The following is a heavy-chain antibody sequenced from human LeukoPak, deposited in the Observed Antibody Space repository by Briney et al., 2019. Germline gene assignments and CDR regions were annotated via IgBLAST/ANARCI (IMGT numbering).Heavy chain of an antibody. CDR3: ARGGGNFDY. Sequence: GGSLGLSCATSGFTFSNFWMNWVRQAPGKGLEWVANIKQDGSEKYYVDSVRGRFTISRDNAENSLYLQMNSLRVDDTAVYYCARGGGNFDYWGQGTLVTVSS. J-gene: IGHJ4*02. V-gene: IGHV3-7*04. D-gene: IGHD2-15*01. CDR1: GFTFSNFW. CDR2: IKQDGSEK.